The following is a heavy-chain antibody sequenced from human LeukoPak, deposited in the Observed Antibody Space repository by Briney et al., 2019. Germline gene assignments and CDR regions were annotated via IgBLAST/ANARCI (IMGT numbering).Heavy chain of an antibody. CDR2: MNPNSGNT. D-gene: IGHD2-15*01. Sequence: ASVKVSCKASGYTFTGYYMHWVRQATGQGLEWMGWMNPNSGNTGYAQKFQGRVTMTRNTSISTAYMELSSLRSEDTAVYYCARGMGVGYCSGGSCYAFVYWGQGTLVTVSS. V-gene: IGHV1-8*02. CDR1: GYTFTGYY. CDR3: ARGMGVGYCSGGSCYAFVY. J-gene: IGHJ4*02.